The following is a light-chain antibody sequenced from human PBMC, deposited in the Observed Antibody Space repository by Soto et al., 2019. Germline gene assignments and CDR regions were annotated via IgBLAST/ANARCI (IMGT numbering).Light chain of an antibody. Sequence: QSALTQPPSVSGSPGQSVTISCTGTSTDFVSYNRVSWYQQPPGTAPKLIIYEASNRPSGISNRFSGSKSGNTASLTISGLQGEDEAIYYCSSYTTSSTLLFGPGTKVTVL. CDR3: SSYTTSSTLL. CDR2: EAS. J-gene: IGLJ1*01. V-gene: IGLV2-18*02. CDR1: STDFVSYNR.